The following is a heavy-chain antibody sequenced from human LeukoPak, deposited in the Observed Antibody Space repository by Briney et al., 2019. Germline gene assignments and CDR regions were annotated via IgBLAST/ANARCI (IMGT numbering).Heavy chain of an antibody. CDR2: ISRSGSTI. CDR3: ARKLTGTTFFDY. Sequence: PGGSLRLSCAASGFTFSSYEMNWVRQAPGKGLEWVSYISRSGSTIYYADSVKGRFTISRYNAKNSYLQMNSLRAEDTAVYYCARKLTGTTFFDYWGQGTLVTVSS. J-gene: IGHJ4*02. CDR1: GFTFSSYE. V-gene: IGHV3-48*03. D-gene: IGHD1-1*01.